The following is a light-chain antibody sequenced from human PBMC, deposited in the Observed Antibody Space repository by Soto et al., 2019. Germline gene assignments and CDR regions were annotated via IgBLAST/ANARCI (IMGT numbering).Light chain of an antibody. J-gene: IGKJ5*01. CDR2: GAS. Sequence: EIVLTQSPGTLSLSPGERATLSCRASQSVSSSYLAWYQQKPGQAPRLLSYGASSRATGIPDRFSGSGSGTDFTLTISRLEPEDFAVYYCQQRSNWPPTFGQGTRLEIK. CDR3: QQRSNWPPT. CDR1: QSVSSSY. V-gene: IGKV3D-20*02.